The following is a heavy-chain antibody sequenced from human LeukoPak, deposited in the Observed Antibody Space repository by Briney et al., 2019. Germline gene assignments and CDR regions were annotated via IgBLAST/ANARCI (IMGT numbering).Heavy chain of an antibody. V-gene: IGHV3-53*01. CDR2: IYSGGST. CDR1: GFTVSSNY. CDR3: ARDMAVAGNDAFDI. D-gene: IGHD6-19*01. J-gene: IGHJ3*02. Sequence: GGSLRLSCAASGFTVSSNYMSWVRQAPGKGLEWVSVIYSGGSTYYADSVKGRFTISRDNSKNTLYLQMNSLRAEDTAVYYCARDMAVAGNDAFDIWSQGTMVTVSS.